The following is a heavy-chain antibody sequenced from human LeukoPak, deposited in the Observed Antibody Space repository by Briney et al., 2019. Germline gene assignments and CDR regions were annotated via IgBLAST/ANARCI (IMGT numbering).Heavy chain of an antibody. CDR2: IRYDGSNK. CDR1: GFTFSSYG. CDR3: AKMSYDFWSGFGY. V-gene: IGHV3-30*02. J-gene: IGHJ4*02. D-gene: IGHD3-3*01. Sequence: GGSLRLSCAASGFTFSSYGVHWVRQAPGKGLEWVAFIRYDGSNKYYADSVKGRFTISRDNSKNTLYLQMNSLRAEDTAVYYCAKMSYDFWSGFGYWGQGTLVTVSS.